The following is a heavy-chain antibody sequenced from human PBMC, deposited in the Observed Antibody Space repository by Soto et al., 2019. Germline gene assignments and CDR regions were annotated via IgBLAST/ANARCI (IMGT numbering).Heavy chain of an antibody. V-gene: IGHV1-18*01. D-gene: IGHD3-9*01. J-gene: IGHJ3*02. CDR3: ARDLPGTRSYYDILTGYSPLDAFDI. Sequence: ASVKVSYKASGYTFTSYGISWVRQAPGQGLEWMGWISAYNGNTNYAQKLQGRVTMTTDTSTSTAYMELRSLRSDDTAVYYCARDLPGTRSYYDILTGYSPLDAFDIWGQGTMVTVSS. CDR2: ISAYNGNT. CDR1: GYTFTSYG.